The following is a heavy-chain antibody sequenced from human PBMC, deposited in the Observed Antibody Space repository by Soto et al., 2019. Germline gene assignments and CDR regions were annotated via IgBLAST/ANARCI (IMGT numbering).Heavy chain of an antibody. CDR3: ARSGRGYSYERDY. CDR2: IYSGGST. J-gene: IGHJ4*02. CDR1: GFTVSSNY. D-gene: IGHD5-18*01. V-gene: IGHV3-53*04. Sequence: GESLKISCAASGFTVSSNYMSWVRQAPGKGLEWVSVIYSGGSTYYADSVKGRFTISRHNSKNTLYLQMNSLRAEDTAVYYCARSGRGYSYERDYWGQGTLVTVSS.